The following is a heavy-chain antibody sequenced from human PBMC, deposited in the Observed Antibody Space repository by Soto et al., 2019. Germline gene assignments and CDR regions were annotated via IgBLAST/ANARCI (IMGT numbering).Heavy chain of an antibody. V-gene: IGHV4-30-4*01. CDR3: ARASSSWFLFAP. J-gene: IGHJ5*02. Sequence: QVQLQESCPGLVNPSQTLSLTCTVSGGSISSGDYYWSGIRQPPGTGLEWIGYIYYSGSTYCNPLLKSGVTISVDTSKNQFSLKLSCVTAADTAVYYCARASSSWFLFAPWGQGTLVTVSS. CDR1: GGSISSGDYY. CDR2: IYYSGST. D-gene: IGHD6-6*01.